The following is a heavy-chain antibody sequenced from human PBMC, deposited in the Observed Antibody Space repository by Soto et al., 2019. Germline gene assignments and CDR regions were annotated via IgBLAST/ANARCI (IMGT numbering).Heavy chain of an antibody. J-gene: IGHJ4*02. CDR2: IYSGGST. D-gene: IGHD2-21*01. V-gene: IGHV3-53*01. CDR1: GFTVSSNY. CDR3: ARGLGGASKSLDF. Sequence: GGSLRLSCAASGFTVSSNYMSWVRQAPGKGLEWVSVIYSGGSTYYADSVKGRFTISRDNSKNTLYLQMNSLRAEDTAVYYCARGLGGASKSLDFWGQGTLVTVSS.